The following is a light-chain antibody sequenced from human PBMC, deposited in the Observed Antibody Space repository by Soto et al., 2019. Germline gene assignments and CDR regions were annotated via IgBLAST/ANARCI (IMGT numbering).Light chain of an antibody. J-gene: IGKJ5*01. V-gene: IGKV1-9*01. CDR2: SAS. Sequence: IQLTQSPCSLSASVGDRVTITCWASQGISSDLAWYQQKPGKAPKLLIYSASTLQNGGPSRFSGSGSGTDFNLTISGLQPEDFASYYCQQLNSYPVTLGQVTRLEIK. CDR3: QQLNSYPVT. CDR1: QGISSD.